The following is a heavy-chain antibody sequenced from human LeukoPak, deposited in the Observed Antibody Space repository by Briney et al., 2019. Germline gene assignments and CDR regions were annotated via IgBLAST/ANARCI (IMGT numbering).Heavy chain of an antibody. V-gene: IGHV3-7*01. CDR3: ARETSGYYDSWDDYYYYYYMDV. D-gene: IGHD3-22*01. Sequence: GGSLRLSCAASGFTFSSYWMSWVRQAPGKGLEWVANIKQDGSEKYYVDSVKGRFTISRDNAKNSLYLQMNSLRAEDTAVYYCARETSGYYDSWDDYYYYYYMDVWGKGTTVTVSS. CDR1: GFTFSSYW. CDR2: IKQDGSEK. J-gene: IGHJ6*03.